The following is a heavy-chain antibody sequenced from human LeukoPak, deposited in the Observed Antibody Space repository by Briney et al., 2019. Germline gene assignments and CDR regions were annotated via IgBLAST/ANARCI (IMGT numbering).Heavy chain of an antibody. Sequence: PGGSLRLSCAVSGLTFSKAWMSWVRQAPGKGLEWVGLIKSKTDDGTSDYAAPVKGRFTISRDDSKNTLYLQMNSLKTEDTAVYYCATLGYCTNGECYGFDYWGQGTLVTVSS. CDR3: ATLGYCTNGECYGFDY. D-gene: IGHD2-8*01. J-gene: IGHJ4*02. V-gene: IGHV3-15*01. CDR1: GLTFSKAW. CDR2: IKSKTDDGTS.